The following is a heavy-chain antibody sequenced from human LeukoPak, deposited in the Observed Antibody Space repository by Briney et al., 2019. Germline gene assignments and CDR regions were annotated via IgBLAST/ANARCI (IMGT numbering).Heavy chain of an antibody. Sequence: PGGSLRLSCAASGFTFSSYAMSWVRQAPGKGVEWVSAISGSGGSTYYADSVKGRFTISRDNSKNTLYLQMNSLRAEDTAVYYCAKVVSGSYYPPTFDYWGQGTLVTVSS. CDR1: GFTFSSYA. CDR3: AKVVSGSYYPPTFDY. V-gene: IGHV3-23*01. J-gene: IGHJ4*02. CDR2: ISGSGGST. D-gene: IGHD1-26*01.